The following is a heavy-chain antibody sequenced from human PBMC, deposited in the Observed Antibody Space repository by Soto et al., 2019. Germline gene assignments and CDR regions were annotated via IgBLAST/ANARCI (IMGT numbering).Heavy chain of an antibody. J-gene: IGHJ2*01. Sequence: PGGSLRLCCAASGFTFSSYAMSWVRQAPGKGLEWVSTISGSADSTYYADSVKGRFTISRDNSRNTLYLQMNSLRAEDTAVYYCARGGSLNWYFDLWGRGTLVTVSS. D-gene: IGHD1-26*01. V-gene: IGHV3-23*01. CDR1: GFTFSSYA. CDR2: ISGSADST. CDR3: ARGGSLNWYFDL.